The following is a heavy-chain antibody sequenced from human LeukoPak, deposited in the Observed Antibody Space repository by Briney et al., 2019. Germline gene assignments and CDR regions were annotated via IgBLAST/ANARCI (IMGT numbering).Heavy chain of an antibody. J-gene: IGHJ4*02. CDR1: GFTFSSYW. V-gene: IGHV3-7*01. Sequence: GGSLRLSCAASGFTFSSYWMSWVRQAPGKGLEWVANIKQDGSETYYVDSVKGRFTISRDNAENSLYLQMNSLRAEDTAVYYCARDVLPKYDSSGYYYHYWGQRALVTVSS. CDR3: ARDVLPKYDSSGYYYHY. CDR2: IKQDGSET. D-gene: IGHD3-22*01.